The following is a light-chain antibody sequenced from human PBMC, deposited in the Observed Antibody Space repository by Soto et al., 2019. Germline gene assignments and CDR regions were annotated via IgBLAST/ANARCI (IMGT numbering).Light chain of an antibody. J-gene: IGLJ3*02. Sequence: QVVLTQSPSASASLGASVKLTCTLSSGHSSYAIAWHQQQPEKGPRYLMKLNSDGSHSKGDGIPDRFSGSSSGAERYLTISSLQSEDEADYYCQTWGTGVYWVFGGGTKLTVL. CDR3: QTWGTGVYWV. CDR1: SGHSSYA. CDR2: LNSDGSH. V-gene: IGLV4-69*01.